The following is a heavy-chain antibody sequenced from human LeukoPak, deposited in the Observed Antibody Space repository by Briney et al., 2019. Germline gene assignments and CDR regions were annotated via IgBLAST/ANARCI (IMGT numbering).Heavy chain of an antibody. CDR3: ARDLFSSSWYLDAFDI. V-gene: IGHV3-53*01. CDR1: GFTFSSYG. Sequence: GGSLRLSCAASGFTFSSYGMHWVRQAPGKGLEWVSVIYSGDNTYYADSVKGRFTISRDNSKNTVYLQMNSLRAEDTAVYYCARDLFSSSWYLDAFDIWGQGTMVTVSS. D-gene: IGHD6-13*01. CDR2: IYSGDNT. J-gene: IGHJ3*02.